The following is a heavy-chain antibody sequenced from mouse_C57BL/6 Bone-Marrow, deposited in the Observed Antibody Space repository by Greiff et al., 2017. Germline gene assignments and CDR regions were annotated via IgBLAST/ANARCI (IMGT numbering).Heavy chain of an antibody. J-gene: IGHJ1*03. CDR2: IYPRSGNT. D-gene: IGHD1-1*02. Sequence: QVQLQQSGAELARPGASVKLSCKASGYTFTSYGISWVKQRTGQGLEWIGEIYPRSGNTYYNEKFKGKATLTADKSSSTAYMESRSLTSEDSAVYFCARTGGNQDRCFDVWGTGTTVTVSS. CDR1: GYTFTSYG. CDR3: ARTGGNQDRCFDV. V-gene: IGHV1-81*01.